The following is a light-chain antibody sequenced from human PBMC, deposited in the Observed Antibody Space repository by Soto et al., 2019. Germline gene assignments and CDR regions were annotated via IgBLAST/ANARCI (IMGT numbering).Light chain of an antibody. CDR3: QSYDTRLRWV. J-gene: IGLJ2*01. CDR2: GDT. CDR1: SSNFGANFD. V-gene: IGLV1-40*01. Sequence: QSVLTQPPSVSGAPGQRGTISCTGSSSNFGANFDVQWYQQFPGTAPKLLIYGDTIRPSGVPDRFSGFKSGTSASLAITGLQAEDEADYYCQSYDTRLRWVFGGGTQLTVL.